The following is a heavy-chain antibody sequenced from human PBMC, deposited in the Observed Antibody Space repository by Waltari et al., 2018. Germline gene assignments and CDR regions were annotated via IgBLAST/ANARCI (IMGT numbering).Heavy chain of an antibody. D-gene: IGHD6-6*01. CDR3: AKDRIAGGQLGSRFDY. CDR1: GFTFSSYS. J-gene: IGHJ4*02. Sequence: EVLLSESGGRLVQPGGSLTLSCVASGFTFSSYSMSWVRQAPGKGLEGVSCVSGNGGGTDYADSVKGRFTLSRDNSKNILYLQMNSLRAEDTAIYYCAKDRIAGGQLGSRFDYWGQGTLVTVSS. CDR2: VSGNGGGT. V-gene: IGHV3-23*01.